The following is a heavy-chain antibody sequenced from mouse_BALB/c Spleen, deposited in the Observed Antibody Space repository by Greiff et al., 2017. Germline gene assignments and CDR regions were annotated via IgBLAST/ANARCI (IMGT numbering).Heavy chain of an antibody. J-gene: IGHJ4*01. Sequence: DVKLVESGGGLVKPGGSLKLSCAASGFTFSSYAMSWVRQSPEKRLEWVAEISSGGSYTYYPDTVTGRFTISRDNAKNTLYLEMSSLRSEDTAMYYCAREYGKGYAMDYWGQGTSVTVSS. CDR1: GFTFSSYA. CDR2: ISSGGSYT. D-gene: IGHD2-10*02. CDR3: AREYGKGYAMDY. V-gene: IGHV5-9-4*01.